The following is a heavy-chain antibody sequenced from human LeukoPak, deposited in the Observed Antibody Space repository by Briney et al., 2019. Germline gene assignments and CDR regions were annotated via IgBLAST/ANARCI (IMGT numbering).Heavy chain of an antibody. Sequence: PSETLSLTCTVSDASISGYYWSWIRQPPGEGLEWIAYFYYTGTRNYNPSLKSRVTVSVDTSKNQFSLTLTSVTAADTAVYYCASVLYCANGFDYWGQGTPVTVSS. V-gene: IGHV4-59*01. CDR3: ASVLYCANGFDY. J-gene: IGHJ4*02. D-gene: IGHD4/OR15-4a*01. CDR1: DASISGYY. CDR2: FYYTGTR.